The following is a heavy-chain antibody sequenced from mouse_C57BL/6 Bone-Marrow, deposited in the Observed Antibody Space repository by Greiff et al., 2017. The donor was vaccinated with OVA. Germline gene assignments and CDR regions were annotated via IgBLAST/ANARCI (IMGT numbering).Heavy chain of an antibody. J-gene: IGHJ4*01. D-gene: IGHD4-1*01. CDR1: GYTFTSYG. CDR3: THNGDKGMDY. Sequence: QVQLQQSGAELARPGASVKLSCKASGYTFTSYGISWVKQSTGQGLEWIGEIYPRSGNTSYNEKFKGKATLTADKSSSTAYMELRSLTSEDSAVYCCTHNGDKGMDYWGQGTSVTVSS. CDR2: IYPRSGNT. V-gene: IGHV1-81*01.